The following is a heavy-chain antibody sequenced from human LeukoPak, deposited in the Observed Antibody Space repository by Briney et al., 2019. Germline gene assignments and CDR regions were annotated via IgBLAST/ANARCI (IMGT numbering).Heavy chain of an antibody. CDR3: ARDAGWGYYDL. J-gene: IGHJ4*02. Sequence: GGSLRLSCVASGFTFSTSWVTWVRQAPGKGLEWVANIDKHGFGKYYVDSVRGRFAISRDYASSSVFLQMDSLRAEDTSVYYCARDAGWGYYDLWGQGTPVTVSS. D-gene: IGHD1-26*01. CDR1: GFTFSTSW. CDR2: IDKHGFGK. V-gene: IGHV3-7*01.